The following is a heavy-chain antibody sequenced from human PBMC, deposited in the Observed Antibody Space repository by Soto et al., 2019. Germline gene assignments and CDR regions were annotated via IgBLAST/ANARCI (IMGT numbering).Heavy chain of an antibody. CDR3: AKDRQFRSYYESAGHYND. J-gene: IGHJ4*02. Sequence: EVQLLESGGGLVQPGGSLRLTCVGSGFTFRNQDMRWVRQAPGKGLEWVSGISGRGGVTYYADSVKGRFTISRDNSKNTLYLQMNNLRANDTVVYYCAKDRQFRSYYESAGHYNDWGQGTLVTVSS. D-gene: IGHD3-22*01. V-gene: IGHV3-23*01. CDR2: ISGRGGVT. CDR1: GFTFRNQD.